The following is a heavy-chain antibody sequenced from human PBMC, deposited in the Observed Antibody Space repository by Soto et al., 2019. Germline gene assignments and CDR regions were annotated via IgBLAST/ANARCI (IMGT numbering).Heavy chain of an antibody. CDR2: ISTISSYI. CDR1: TSTFSANG. J-gene: IGHJ4*02. CDR3: AMHGITMVMARTDY. Sequence: PGGPLRFSGGASTSTFSANGMNGFGQSPGKALGGCSSISTISSYIYYADSVQGRFTIPRDNAKTSLYLQMKRLRAEETSVYLCAMHGITMVMARTDYWAQGNLVPVSP. D-gene: IGHD3-10*01. V-gene: IGHV3-21*01.